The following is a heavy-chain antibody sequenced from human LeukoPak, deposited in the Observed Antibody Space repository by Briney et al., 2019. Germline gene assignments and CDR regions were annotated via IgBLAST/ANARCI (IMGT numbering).Heavy chain of an antibody. CDR3: AKDVSPLYYDILTGIDY. D-gene: IGHD3-9*01. CDR2: ISYDGSNK. J-gene: IGHJ4*02. V-gene: IGHV3-30*18. Sequence: GRSLRLSCAASRFTFSCYGMHWVRRAQGKGLDWVAVISYDGSNKYYSDSVEGRFTISRHNSKNTLYLQMNSMRAEETAVYSCAKDVSPLYYDILTGIDYWGQGTLVTVSS. CDR1: RFTFSCYG.